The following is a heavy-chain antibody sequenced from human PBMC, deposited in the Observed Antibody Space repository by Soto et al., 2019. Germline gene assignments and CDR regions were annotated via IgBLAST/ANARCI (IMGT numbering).Heavy chain of an antibody. CDR2: INHSGST. CDR3: ASLPVNCSGGSCLDYYYYGMDV. D-gene: IGHD2-15*01. Sequence: QVQLQQWGAGLLKPSETLSLTCAVYGGSFSGYYWSWIRQPPGKGLEWIGEINHSGSTNYNPSLTSRFMISVDTSKNQCFLKLSSVSASDTAVYYCASLPVNCSGGSCLDYYYYGMDVWGQGTTVTVSS. V-gene: IGHV4-34*01. CDR1: GGSFSGYY. J-gene: IGHJ6*02.